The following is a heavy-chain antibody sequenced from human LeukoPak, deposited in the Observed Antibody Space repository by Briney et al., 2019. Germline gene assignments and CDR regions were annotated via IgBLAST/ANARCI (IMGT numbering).Heavy chain of an antibody. Sequence: SETLSLTCTVSGGSISSYYWSWVRQSPGKGLECIGYIHYTGSTNYNPSLKSRVTISVETSKNQFSLKLKSVTAADTAVYYCARGGYYGSGNDFRFDPWGQGTLVTVSS. CDR2: IHYTGST. V-gene: IGHV4-59*01. D-gene: IGHD3-10*01. J-gene: IGHJ5*02. CDR1: GGSISSYY. CDR3: ARGGYYGSGNDFRFDP.